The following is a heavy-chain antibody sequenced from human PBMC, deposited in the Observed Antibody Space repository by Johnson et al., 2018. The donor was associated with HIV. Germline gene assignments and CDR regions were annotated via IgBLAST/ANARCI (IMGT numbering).Heavy chain of an antibody. CDR1: GFTFSDYY. J-gene: IGHJ3*02. Sequence: VQLVESGGGLVKPGGSLRLSCTASGFTFSDYYMSWIRQAPGKGLEWVSYISSSGSTIYDADSVTGRFTISRDNAKNSLYLQMNSLRAEDTAVYYCARSLAAAGLYDAFDIWGQGTMVTVSS. CDR3: ARSLAAAGLYDAFDI. D-gene: IGHD6-13*01. V-gene: IGHV3-11*01. CDR2: ISSSGSTI.